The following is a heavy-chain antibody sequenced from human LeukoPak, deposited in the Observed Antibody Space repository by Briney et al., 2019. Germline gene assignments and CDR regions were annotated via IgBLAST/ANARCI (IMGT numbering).Heavy chain of an antibody. CDR3: AKDRGVAGDYFDY. CDR2: ISYDGSNK. V-gene: IGHV3-30*18. CDR1: GFTFSDYY. Sequence: SLRLSCAASGFTFSDYYMSWIRQAPGKGLEWVAVISYDGSNKYYADSVKGRFTISRDNSKNTLYLQMNSLRAEDTAVYYCAKDRGVAGDYFDYWGQGTLVTVSS. D-gene: IGHD6-19*01. J-gene: IGHJ4*02.